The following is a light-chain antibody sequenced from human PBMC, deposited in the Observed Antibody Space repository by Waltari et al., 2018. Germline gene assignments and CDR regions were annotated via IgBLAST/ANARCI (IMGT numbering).Light chain of an antibody. Sequence: EVVLPQSPATLSLSPGERATLSCRAIPSINNNLAWDQQTPGQAPRLLMFDASKRDTGIPARFGGSGSGTDFTLTISSLEPEDFAVYYCQQRSSWPLYTFGPGTKLEIK. CDR1: PSINNN. CDR2: DAS. V-gene: IGKV3-11*01. J-gene: IGKJ2*01. CDR3: QQRSSWPLYT.